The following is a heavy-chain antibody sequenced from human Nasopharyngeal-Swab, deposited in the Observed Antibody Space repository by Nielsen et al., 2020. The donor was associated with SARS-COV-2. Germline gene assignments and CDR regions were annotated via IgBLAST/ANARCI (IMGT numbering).Heavy chain of an antibody. Sequence: WIRQPPGKGLQWISYITSGNSVQYADSVKGRFTISRDNAKNSLYLQMNSLRAEDTALYHCARGYDILTGSGGDDAFDIWGQGTMVTVSS. D-gene: IGHD3-9*01. CDR2: ITSGNSV. J-gene: IGHJ3*02. CDR3: ARGYDILTGSGGDDAFDI. V-gene: IGHV3-11*01.